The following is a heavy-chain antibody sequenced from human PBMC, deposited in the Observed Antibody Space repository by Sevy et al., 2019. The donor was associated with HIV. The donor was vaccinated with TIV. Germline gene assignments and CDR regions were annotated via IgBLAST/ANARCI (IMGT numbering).Heavy chain of an antibody. CDR3: ARDLLRITIFVPAPGFDY. CDR2: INQDGSEK. D-gene: IGHD3-3*01. V-gene: IGHV3-7*01. Sequence: GGSLRLSCSTSGFTFNSYWLTWVRQAPGKGLEWVANINQDGSEKNYVDSVKGRFTISRDNAQKSVFLQMRALRAADTGVYYCARDLLRITIFVPAPGFDYWGQGTLVTVSS. CDR1: GFTFNSYW. J-gene: IGHJ4*02.